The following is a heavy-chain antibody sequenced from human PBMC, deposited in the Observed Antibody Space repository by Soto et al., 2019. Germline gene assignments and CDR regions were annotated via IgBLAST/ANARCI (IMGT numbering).Heavy chain of an antibody. CDR1: GGTFSSYT. D-gene: IGHD3-22*01. Sequence: QVQLVQSGAEVKKPGSSVKVSCKASGGTFSSYTISWVRQAPGQGLEWMGRIIPILGIANYAQKFQGRVTITADKSTSTAYMELSRLRSEDTAVYYCAGDMGDYYDSSGYYNWGQGTLVTVSS. J-gene: IGHJ4*02. CDR3: AGDMGDYYDSSGYYN. CDR2: IIPILGIA. V-gene: IGHV1-69*02.